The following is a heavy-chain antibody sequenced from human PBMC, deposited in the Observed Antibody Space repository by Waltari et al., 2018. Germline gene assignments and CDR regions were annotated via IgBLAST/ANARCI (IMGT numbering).Heavy chain of an antibody. D-gene: IGHD6-19*01. CDR2: IRYDGSNK. J-gene: IGHJ4*02. CDR3: ATIRGCSYYSDY. Sequence: QVQLVESGGGVVQPGRYLRLYCAVSGVTFRNYGMHRVRQAPGKGLEWVVIIRYDGSNKSYSDSVRGRFTSSRDNSKNTLYLQMNSLRSDDTAIYYCATIRGCSYYSDYWGQGTLVTVSS. CDR1: GVTFRNYG. V-gene: IGHV3-33*08.